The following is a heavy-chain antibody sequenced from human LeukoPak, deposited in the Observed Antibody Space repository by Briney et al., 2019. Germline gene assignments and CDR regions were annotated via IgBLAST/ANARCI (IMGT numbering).Heavy chain of an antibody. CDR3: ARRHCSSSSCHYYYYYMDV. V-gene: IGHV1-2*02. Sequence: ASVKVSCKASGYTFTGYYMHWVRQAPGQGLEWMGWINPNSGGTNYAQKFQGRVTMTRDTSISTAYMELRSLTSDDTAVYYCARRHCSSSSCHYYYYYMDVWGQGTTVTVSS. D-gene: IGHD2-2*01. J-gene: IGHJ6*02. CDR1: GYTFTGYY. CDR2: INPNSGGT.